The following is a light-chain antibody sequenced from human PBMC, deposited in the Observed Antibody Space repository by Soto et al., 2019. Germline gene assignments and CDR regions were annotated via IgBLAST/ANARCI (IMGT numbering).Light chain of an antibody. Sequence: QSVLTQPPSVSGAPGQRVTISCTGSSSNIGAGYDVHWYQQLPGTAPKLLIYGNSNRPSGVPDRFSGSKSGTSASLAITGLQAEDEADYSCQSYDRSLRGRVFGGGTKLAVL. CDR2: GNS. J-gene: IGLJ3*02. CDR3: QSYDRSLRGRV. V-gene: IGLV1-40*01. CDR1: SSNIGAGYD.